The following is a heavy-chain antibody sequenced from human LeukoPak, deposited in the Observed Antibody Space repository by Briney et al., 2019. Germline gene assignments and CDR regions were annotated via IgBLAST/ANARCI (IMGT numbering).Heavy chain of an antibody. CDR3: ARDSWEY. J-gene: IGHJ4*02. V-gene: IGHV4-59*01. D-gene: IGHD1-26*01. CDR2: IYYSGST. CDR1: GGSISSYY. Sequence: PSETLSLTCTVSGGSISSYYWSWIRQPPGKGLEWIGYIYYSGSTNYNPSLKSRVTISVDTSKNQFSLKLSSVTAADTAVYYCARDSWEYWGQGTLVTVSS.